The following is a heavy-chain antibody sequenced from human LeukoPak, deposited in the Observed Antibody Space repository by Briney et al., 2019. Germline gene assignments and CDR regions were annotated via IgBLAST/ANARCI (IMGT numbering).Heavy chain of an antibody. D-gene: IGHD3-16*01. J-gene: IGHJ4*02. CDR1: GGSISSSSYY. CDR2: IYYSGST. CDR3: ARLGGSSYNYVWGELDFDY. V-gene: IGHV4-39*01. Sequence: SETLSLTCTVSGGSISSSSYYWGWIRQPPGKGLEWIGSIYYSGSTYYNPSLKSRVTISVDTSKNQFSLKLSSVTAADTAVYYCARLGGSSYNYVWGELDFDYWGQGTLVTVSS.